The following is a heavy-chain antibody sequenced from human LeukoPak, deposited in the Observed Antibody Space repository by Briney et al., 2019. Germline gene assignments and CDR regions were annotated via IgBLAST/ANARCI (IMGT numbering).Heavy chain of an antibody. V-gene: IGHV4-59*01. CDR1: GGSISSYY. D-gene: IGHD6-13*01. CDR3: ARGIAADAFDY. Sequence: PSETLSLTCTVSGGSISSYYRSWIRQPPGKGLEWIGYIYYSGSTNYNPSLKSRVTISVDTSKNQFSLKLSSVTAADTAVYYCARGIAADAFDYWGQGTLVTVSS. J-gene: IGHJ4*02. CDR2: IYYSGST.